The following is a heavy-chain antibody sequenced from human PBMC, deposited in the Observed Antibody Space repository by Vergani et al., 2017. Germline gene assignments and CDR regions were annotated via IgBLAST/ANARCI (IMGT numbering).Heavy chain of an antibody. CDR2: INPGDSDT. Sequence: EVQLVQSGAEVKKPGESVKISCKGYGYSFTNYWIGWVRQMPGKGLEWMGIINPGDSDTRYSPSFQGQVTISADKSINTAYLQWSSLKASDTAMYYCAKRAVEXQYWSENWFDPWGHGTRVTVFS. CDR3: AKRAVEXQYWSENWFDP. J-gene: IGHJ5*02. V-gene: IGHV5-51*03. CDR1: GYSFTNYW. D-gene: IGHD3-3*01.